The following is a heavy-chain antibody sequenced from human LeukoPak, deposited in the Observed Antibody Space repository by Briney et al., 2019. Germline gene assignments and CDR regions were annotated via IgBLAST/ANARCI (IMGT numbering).Heavy chain of an antibody. Sequence: ASVNVSCKACGYTFTNYRISWVRQAPGQGLEWMGWISGYNGNTNYAVKLPGRVSVTTNISTSTAYMELKSLRPDDTAVYYCAQIQYRSPVNNWFDRWGQGTLVTVSS. V-gene: IGHV1-18*01. CDR3: AQIQYRSPVNNWFDR. D-gene: IGHD2/OR15-2a*01. CDR1: GYTFTNYR. CDR2: ISGYNGNT. J-gene: IGHJ5*02.